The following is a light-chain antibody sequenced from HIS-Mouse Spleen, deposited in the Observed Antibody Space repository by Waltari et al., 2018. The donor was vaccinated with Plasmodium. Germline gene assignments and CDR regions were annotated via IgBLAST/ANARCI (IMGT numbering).Light chain of an antibody. V-gene: IGLV2-23*03. CDR1: SRDVGSYNL. CDR3: CSYAGSSTFV. Sequence: QSALTQPASVSGSPGQPITLPCTGTSRDVGSYNLVSCYQQHPGKAPKLMIYEGSKRPSGVSNRFSGSKSGNTASLTISGLQAEDEADYYCCSYAGSSTFVFGGGTKLTVL. J-gene: IGLJ3*02. CDR2: EGS.